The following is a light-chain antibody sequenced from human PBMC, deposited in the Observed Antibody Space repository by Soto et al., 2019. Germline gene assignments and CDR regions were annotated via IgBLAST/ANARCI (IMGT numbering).Light chain of an antibody. Sequence: QSVLTQPASVSGSPGQSITISCTGTSSDVGSYNLVSWYQQRPGKAPKLMIYEGSKRPSGVSNRFSGSKSGNTASLTISGLQAEDEADYYCCSYAGSSVFGTGTRSPS. CDR3: CSYAGSSV. CDR1: SSDVGSYNL. V-gene: IGLV2-23*01. J-gene: IGLJ1*01. CDR2: EGS.